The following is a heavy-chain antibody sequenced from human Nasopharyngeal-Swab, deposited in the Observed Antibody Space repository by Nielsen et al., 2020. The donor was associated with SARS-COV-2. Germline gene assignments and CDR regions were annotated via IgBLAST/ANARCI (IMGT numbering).Heavy chain of an antibody. CDR3: ARGRMWHWYFDL. CDR2: IYTSGST. CDR1: GGSISSGSYY. J-gene: IGHJ2*01. D-gene: IGHD2-21*01. V-gene: IGHV4-61*02. Sequence: LRLSCTVSGGSISSGSYYWSWLRPPAGKGLEWIGRIYTSGSTNYNPSLKSRVTISVDTSKNQFSLKLSSVTAADTAVYYCARGRMWHWYFDLWGRGTLVTVSS.